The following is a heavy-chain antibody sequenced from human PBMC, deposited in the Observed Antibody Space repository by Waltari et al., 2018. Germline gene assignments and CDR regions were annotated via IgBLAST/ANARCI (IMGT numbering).Heavy chain of an antibody. V-gene: IGHV3-15*01. Sequence: EVQLVESGGGLVKPGGSLRLPCSASGFTFSNAWMPWVRQAPGKGVEWVGRIKRKTNGGTTDYAAPVKGRFTISRDDSKNTLYLQMNSLKTEDTAVYYCNPGICDSCRWGQGTLVTVSS. CDR1: GFTFSNAW. CDR3: NPGICDSCR. J-gene: IGHJ4*02. CDR2: IKRKTNGGTT. D-gene: IGHD2-2*01.